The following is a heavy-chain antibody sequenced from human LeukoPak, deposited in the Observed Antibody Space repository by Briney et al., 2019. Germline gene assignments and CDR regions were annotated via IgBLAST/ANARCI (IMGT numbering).Heavy chain of an antibody. CDR2: IKSKTDGGTT. Sequence: PGGSLRLSCAASGFTFSNAWMSWVRQAPGKGLEWVGRIKSKTDGGTTDYAAPVKGRFTISRDDSKNTLYLQMNSLRTEDTAVYYCARGQRAHVEWSNYMDVWGKGTTVIVSS. V-gene: IGHV3-15*01. CDR1: GFTFSNAW. J-gene: IGHJ6*03. D-gene: IGHD3-3*01. CDR3: ARGQRAHVEWSNYMDV.